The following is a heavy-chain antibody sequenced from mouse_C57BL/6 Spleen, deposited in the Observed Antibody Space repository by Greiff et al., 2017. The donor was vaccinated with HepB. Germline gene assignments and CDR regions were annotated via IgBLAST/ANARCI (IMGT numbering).Heavy chain of an antibody. D-gene: IGHD2-2*01. CDR2: IDPSDSYT. Sequence: VQLQQPGAELVMPGASVKLSCKASGYTFPSYWMHWVKQRPGQGLEWIGEIDPSDSYTNYNQKFKGKSTLTVDKSSSTAYMQLSSLTSEDSAVYYCARSGVTTGFAYWGQGTLVTVSA. CDR1: GYTFPSYW. J-gene: IGHJ3*01. CDR3: ARSGVTTGFAY. V-gene: IGHV1-69*01.